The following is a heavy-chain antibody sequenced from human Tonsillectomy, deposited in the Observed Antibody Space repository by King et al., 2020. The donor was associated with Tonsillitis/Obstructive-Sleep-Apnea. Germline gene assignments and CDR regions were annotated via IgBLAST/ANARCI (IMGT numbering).Heavy chain of an antibody. CDR1: GFTFSGSA. Sequence: VQLVESGGGLVQPGGSLKLSCAASGFTFSGSAMHLVRQASGQGLEWVGRIRSKANSYATAYVASVKGRFTISRDDSKNTAYLQMNSLKTEDTAVYYCTRRSGGGTVWGQGTLVTVSS. D-gene: IGHD2-15*01. CDR3: TRRSGGGTV. J-gene: IGHJ4*02. CDR2: IRSKANSYAT. V-gene: IGHV3-73*01.